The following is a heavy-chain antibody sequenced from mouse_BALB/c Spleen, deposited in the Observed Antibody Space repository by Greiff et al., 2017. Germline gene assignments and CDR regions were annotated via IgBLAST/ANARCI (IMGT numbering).Heavy chain of an antibody. CDR3: ALIYYYGRTDAMDY. Sequence: VQLQQSGPELVKPGASVKMSCKASGYTFTSYVMHWVKQKPGQGLEWIGYINPYNDGTKYNEKFKGKATLTSDKSSSTAYMELSSLTSEDSAVYYCALIYYYGRTDAMDYWGQGTSVTVSS. D-gene: IGHD1-1*01. J-gene: IGHJ4*01. V-gene: IGHV1-14*01. CDR1: GYTFTSYV. CDR2: INPYNDGT.